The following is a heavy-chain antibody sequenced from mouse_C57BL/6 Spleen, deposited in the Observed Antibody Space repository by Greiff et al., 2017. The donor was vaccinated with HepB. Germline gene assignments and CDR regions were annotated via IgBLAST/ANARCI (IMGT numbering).Heavy chain of an antibody. D-gene: IGHD2-12*01. CDR2: ISSGGDYI. CDR3: TREGDDGYYAMDY. Sequence: EVHLVESGEGLVKPGGSLKLSCAASGFTFSSYAMSWVRQTPEKRLEWVAYISSGGDYIYYADTVKGRFTISRDNARNALYLQMSSLKSEDTAMYYCTREGDDGYYAMDYWGQGTSVTVSS. CDR1: GFTFSSYA. J-gene: IGHJ4*01. V-gene: IGHV5-9-1*02.